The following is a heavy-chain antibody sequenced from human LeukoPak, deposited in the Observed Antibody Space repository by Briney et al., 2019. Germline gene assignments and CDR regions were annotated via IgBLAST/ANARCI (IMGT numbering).Heavy chain of an antibody. CDR2: IIPIFGTA. CDR1: GGTFSSYA. V-gene: IGHV1-69*13. Sequence: GASVKVSCKASGGTFSSYAISWVRQAPGQGLEWMGGIIPIFGTANYAQKFQGRVTITADESTSTAYMELSSLRSDDTAVYYCARGLWEPPDDYWGQGTLVTVSS. J-gene: IGHJ4*02. CDR3: ARGLWEPPDDY. D-gene: IGHD3-16*01.